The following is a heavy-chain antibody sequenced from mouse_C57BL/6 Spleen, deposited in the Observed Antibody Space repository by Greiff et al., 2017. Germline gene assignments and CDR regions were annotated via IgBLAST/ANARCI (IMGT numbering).Heavy chain of an antibody. CDR1: GYTFTDYY. Sequence: VQLQQSGPELVKPGASVKISCKASGYTFTDYYMNWVKQSHGKSLEWIGDINPNNGGTSYNQKFKGKVTLTVDKSSSTAYMELRSLTSEDSAVYYCAVLRKYYFDYWDRNTTLTVSS. CDR2: INPNNGGT. CDR3: AVLRKYYFDY. V-gene: IGHV1-26*01. D-gene: IGHD1-1*01. J-gene: IGHJ2*01.